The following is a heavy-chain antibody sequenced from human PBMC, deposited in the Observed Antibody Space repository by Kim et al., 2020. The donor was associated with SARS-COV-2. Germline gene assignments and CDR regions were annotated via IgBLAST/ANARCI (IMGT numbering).Heavy chain of an antibody. Sequence: GGSLRLSCAASGFTFRDHAMHWVRQAPGKGLEWVSSISWNSDNIGYADSVKGRFTISRDNAKNSQYLQINSLRAEDTALYYCARDPNAVYDIFTGPFDYWGQGTRVTVSS. CDR1: GFTFRDHA. J-gene: IGHJ4*02. CDR2: ISWNSDNI. CDR3: ARDPNAVYDIFTGPFDY. D-gene: IGHD3-9*01. V-gene: IGHV3-9*01.